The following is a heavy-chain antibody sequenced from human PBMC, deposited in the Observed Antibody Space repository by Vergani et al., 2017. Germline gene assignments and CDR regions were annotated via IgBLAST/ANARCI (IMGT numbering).Heavy chain of an antibody. J-gene: IGHJ4*02. CDR3: SRGRGYSFGYSDY. D-gene: IGHD5-18*01. CDR1: GFSFGDYA. CDR2: IRSKAYGGTT. V-gene: IGHV3-49*04. Sequence: EVQLVESGGGLVPPGRSLRLSCAASGFSFGDYAMTWVRQAPGKGREWVAFIRSKAYGGTTEYAASVKGRFTISRDDSKRLAYLQLSVLKTEDTAVYFCSRGRGYSFGYSDYWGQGTLVTVSS.